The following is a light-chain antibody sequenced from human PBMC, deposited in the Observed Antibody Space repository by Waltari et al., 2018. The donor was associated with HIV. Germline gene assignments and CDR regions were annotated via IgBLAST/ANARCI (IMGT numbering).Light chain of an antibody. J-gene: IGKJ3*01. V-gene: IGKV2-28*01. Sequence: DIVLTQSPLFLPVTPGEPASISCRSSQSLLHSNGYNYLDWYLQKPGQSPQLLIYLGSDRASGVPDRVSGSGSGTDFTLKISRVEAEDVGIYYCMQALETPLTFGPGTKVDIK. CDR3: MQALETPLT. CDR1: QSLLHSNGYNY. CDR2: LGS.